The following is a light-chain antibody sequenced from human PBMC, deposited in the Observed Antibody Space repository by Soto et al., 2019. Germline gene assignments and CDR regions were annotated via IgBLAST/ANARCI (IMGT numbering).Light chain of an antibody. Sequence: QSVLTQPPSVSGAPGQRVTISCTGSSTNLGAGYEVHWYQHVPGTAPTLLISGNTNRPSGVPDRFSGSKSGTSASLAISGLRGGVGADYSGRSYENRLTAVFFGGGTKLPFL. CDR2: GNT. CDR1: STNLGAGYE. CDR3: RSYENRLTAVF. V-gene: IGLV1-40*01. J-gene: IGLJ2*01.